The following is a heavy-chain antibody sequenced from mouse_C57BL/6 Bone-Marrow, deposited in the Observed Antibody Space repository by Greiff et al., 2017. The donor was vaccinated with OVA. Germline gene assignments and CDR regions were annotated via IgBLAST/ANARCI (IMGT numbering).Heavy chain of an antibody. J-gene: IGHJ3*01. Sequence: EVHLVESGPGLVKPSQSLSLTCSVTGYSITSGYYWNWIRQFPGNKLEWMGYISYDGSNNYNPSLKNRISITRDTSKNQFFLKLNSVTTEDTATYYCARNWFFAYWGQGTLVTVSA. CDR1: GYSITSGYY. D-gene: IGHD4-1*01. CDR3: ARNWFFAY. CDR2: ISYDGSN. V-gene: IGHV3-6*01.